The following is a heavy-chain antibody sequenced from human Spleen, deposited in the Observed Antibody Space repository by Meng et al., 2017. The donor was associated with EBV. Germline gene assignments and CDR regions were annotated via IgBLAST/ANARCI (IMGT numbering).Heavy chain of an antibody. CDR3: ARVAVGDFSSSWTYLDS. CDR2: IYHTEST. Sequence: QGQLQGSGPGLVKPSGTLSLTCVVSGGSISSSNWWSWVRQPPGKGLEWIGEIYHTESTNYNPSLKSRVTISLDKSKNQFSLKLSSMTAADTAVYYCARVAVGDFSSSWTYLDSWGQGTLVTVSS. D-gene: IGHD6-13*01. J-gene: IGHJ4*02. V-gene: IGHV4-4*02. CDR1: GGSISSSNW.